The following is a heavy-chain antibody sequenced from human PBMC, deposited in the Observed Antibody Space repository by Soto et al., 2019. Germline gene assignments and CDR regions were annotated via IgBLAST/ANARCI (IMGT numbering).Heavy chain of an antibody. CDR2: ISTTSTYI. J-gene: IGHJ6*02. CDR3: VRDYVMVV. V-gene: IGHV3-21*01. D-gene: IGHD3-10*02. CDR1: GFIFSGDA. Sequence: GGSLRLSCAASGFIFSGDAMNWVRQAPGKGLEWVSSISTTSTYIYYADSVKGRFTISRDNAINSLHLEMNSLRAEDTAVYYCVRDYVMVVWGQGTTVTVSS.